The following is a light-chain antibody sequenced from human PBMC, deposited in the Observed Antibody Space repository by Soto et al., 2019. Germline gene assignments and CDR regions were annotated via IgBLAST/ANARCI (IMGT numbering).Light chain of an antibody. Sequence: QSALTQPASVSGSPGQSITISCTGTSSDFGGYTYVSWYQQHPGKAPKLMIFDATSRPSGFSNRFSGSKSDNTASLTIAGLQAEDEADYYCSSYTSTSTYVFGTGTKVTVL. V-gene: IGLV2-14*03. J-gene: IGLJ1*01. CDR2: DAT. CDR1: SSDFGGYTY. CDR3: SSYTSTSTYV.